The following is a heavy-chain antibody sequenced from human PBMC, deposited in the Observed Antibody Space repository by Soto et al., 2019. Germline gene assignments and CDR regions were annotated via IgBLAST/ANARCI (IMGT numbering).Heavy chain of an antibody. CDR1: GFTFSSYW. V-gene: IGHV3-7*03. Sequence: PGGSLRLSCAASGFTFSSYWMSWVRQAPGKGLEWVANIKPDGSEKYYADSVKGRFTISRDNAKNSLYLQMNSLRAEDTALYYCARLYGSGSTRRVRIDYWGQGTLVTVSS. CDR3: ARLYGSGSTRRVRIDY. D-gene: IGHD3-10*01. J-gene: IGHJ4*02. CDR2: IKPDGSEK.